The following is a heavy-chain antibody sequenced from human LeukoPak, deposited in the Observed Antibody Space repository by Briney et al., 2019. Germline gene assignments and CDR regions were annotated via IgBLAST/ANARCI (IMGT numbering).Heavy chain of an antibody. CDR2: IIPIFGTT. CDR3: ARVVGLTGYSSSWYSGYYYYYMDV. J-gene: IGHJ6*03. Sequence: GASVKVSCKASGGTFSSYAISWVRQAPGQGLEWMGGIIPIFGTTNYAQKFQDRVTITADKSTSTAYMELSSLRSEDTAGYYCARVVGLTGYSSSWYSGYYYYYMDVWGKGITVTVSS. D-gene: IGHD6-13*01. V-gene: IGHV1-69*06. CDR1: GGTFSSYA.